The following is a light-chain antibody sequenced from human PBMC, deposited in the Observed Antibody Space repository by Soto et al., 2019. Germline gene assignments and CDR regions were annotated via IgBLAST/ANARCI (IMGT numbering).Light chain of an antibody. CDR1: QSLLHNRGYTF. CDR2: SAS. CDR3: MQTLQTWT. Sequence: DIVMTQSPLSLSVTPGEPASISCRSSQSLLHNRGYTFLDWYLQKPGQSPQLLIYSASNRASGAPDRFSGSGSGTDFTLKISRVEAEDVGVYYCMQTLQTWTFGQGTKVDIK. J-gene: IGKJ1*01. V-gene: IGKV2-28*01.